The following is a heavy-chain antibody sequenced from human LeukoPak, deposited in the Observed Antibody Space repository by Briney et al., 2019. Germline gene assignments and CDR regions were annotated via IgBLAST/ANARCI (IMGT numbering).Heavy chain of an antibody. CDR1: GFTFSNFS. V-gene: IGHV3-48*01. D-gene: IGHD3-10*01. CDR2: ITTRSTTI. J-gene: IGHJ2*01. CDR3: ARDAQYYYGSGSYTPSWYFDL. Sequence: GGSLRLSCAASGFTFSNFSMNWVRQAPGKGLEWVSYITTRSTTIYYANSVKGRFTISRDNAKNSLYLQMNSLRAEDTAVYYCARDAQYYYGSGSYTPSWYFDLWGRGTLVTVSS.